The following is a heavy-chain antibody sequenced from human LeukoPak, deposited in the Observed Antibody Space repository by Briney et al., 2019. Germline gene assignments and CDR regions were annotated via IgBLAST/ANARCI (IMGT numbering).Heavy chain of an antibody. CDR3: ARDGSWGRIDY. Sequence: SVKVSCKASGGTFTSYGISWVRQAPGQGLEWMGGVIPIFAKPNYAQKFQGRLTIIADKSTSTAYMELSGLRSEDTAVYYCARDGSWGRIDYWGQGTLVTVSS. V-gene: IGHV1-69*06. CDR1: GGTFTSYG. D-gene: IGHD7-27*01. CDR2: VIPIFAKP. J-gene: IGHJ4*02.